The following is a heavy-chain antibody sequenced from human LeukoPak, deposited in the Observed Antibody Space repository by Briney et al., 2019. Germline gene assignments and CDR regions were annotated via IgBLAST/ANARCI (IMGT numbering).Heavy chain of an antibody. Sequence: PGGSLRLSCSASGFTLSSYALGWVRQAPGKGVEWVSAISGSGGSTYYADSVKGRFTISRDNSKNTLYLQMNSLRAEDTAVYYCAKNLDSSGSEYYFDYWGQGTLVTVSS. CDR2: ISGSGGST. V-gene: IGHV3-23*01. D-gene: IGHD3-22*01. J-gene: IGHJ4*02. CDR1: GFTLSSYA. CDR3: AKNLDSSGSEYYFDY.